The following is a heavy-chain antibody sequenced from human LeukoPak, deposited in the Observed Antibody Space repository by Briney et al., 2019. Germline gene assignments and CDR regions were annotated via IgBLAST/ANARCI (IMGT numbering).Heavy chain of an antibody. J-gene: IGHJ4*02. CDR2: IWYDGSNK. CDR3: AREGYYDILTGYYNSRYYFDY. Sequence: PGGSLRLSCAASGFTFSSYGMHWVRQAPGKGLEWVAVIWYDGSNKYYADAVKGRFTISRDNSKNTLYLQMNSLRAEDTAVYYCAREGYYDILTGYYNSRYYFDYWGQGTLVTVSS. V-gene: IGHV3-33*08. D-gene: IGHD3-9*01. CDR1: GFTFSSYG.